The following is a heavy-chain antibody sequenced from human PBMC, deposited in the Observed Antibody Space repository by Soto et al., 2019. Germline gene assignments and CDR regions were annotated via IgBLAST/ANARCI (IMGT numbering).Heavy chain of an antibody. Sequence: GGSLRLSCAVSGFTFSSYGMHWVRQDPGKGLEWVAVIWYHGSNKYYADSVKGRFTISRNNSKNTLYLQMNSLRAEDTAVYYCCKHVSYYPACIDYWGKGTLVTVSS. V-gene: IGHV3-33*01. D-gene: IGHD3-10*01. CDR2: IWYHGSNK. CDR1: GFTFSSYG. J-gene: IGHJ4*02. CDR3: CKHVSYYPACIDY.